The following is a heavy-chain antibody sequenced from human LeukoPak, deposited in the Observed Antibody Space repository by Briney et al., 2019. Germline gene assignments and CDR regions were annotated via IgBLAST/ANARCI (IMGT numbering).Heavy chain of an antibody. D-gene: IGHD5-12*01. CDR2: IYYSGST. V-gene: IGHV4-59*12. Sequence: SETLSLTCTVSGGSISSYYWSWIRQPPGKGLEWIGYIYYSGSTNYNPSLKSRVTISVDTSKNQFSLKLSSVTAADTAVYYCASIVATISPWFDPWGQGTLVTVSS. CDR3: ASIVATISPWFDP. CDR1: GGSISSYY. J-gene: IGHJ5*02.